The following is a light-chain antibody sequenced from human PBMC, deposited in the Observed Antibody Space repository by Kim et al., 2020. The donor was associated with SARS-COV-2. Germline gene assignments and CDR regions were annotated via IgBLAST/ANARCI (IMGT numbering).Light chain of an antibody. CDR2: EAS. J-gene: IGKJ2*01. CDR1: QDIGRY. Sequence: IQLTQSPSSLSASVGDRVTITCRASQDIGRYLAWYQQTPGKAPKLLISEASSLRGGVPSRISASGSGTDFTLTVNNVQPEDFATYFCQQLNSYPYTFGQGTKVDI. V-gene: IGKV1-9*01. CDR3: QQLNSYPYT.